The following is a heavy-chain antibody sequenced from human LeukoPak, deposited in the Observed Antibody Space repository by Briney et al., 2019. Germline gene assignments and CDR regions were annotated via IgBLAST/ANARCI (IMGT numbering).Heavy chain of an antibody. D-gene: IGHD5-12*01. CDR1: GFTFSSYW. Sequence: GGSLRLSCAASGFTFSSYWMHWVRQAPGKGLVWVSRINTDGTTTSHADSVKGRFTISRDNAKNTLYLQMNSLSAEDTAVYYCANIGYESEYWGQGTLVTVSS. CDR3: ANIGYESEY. CDR2: INTDGTTT. J-gene: IGHJ4*02. V-gene: IGHV3-74*01.